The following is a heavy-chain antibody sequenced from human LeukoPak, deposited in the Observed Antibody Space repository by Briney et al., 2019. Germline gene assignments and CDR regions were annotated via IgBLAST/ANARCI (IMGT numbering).Heavy chain of an antibody. CDR2: ISSSGSTI. D-gene: IGHD6-19*01. Sequence: GGSLRLSCAASGFTFSSYEMNWVRQAPGKGLEWVSYISSSGSTIYYADSVKGRFTISRDNAKNSLYLQMNSLRAEDTAVYYGARVFIYGDYFIAVAGRSALDYWGQGTLVTASS. J-gene: IGHJ4*02. V-gene: IGHV3-48*03. CDR3: ARVFIYGDYFIAVAGRSALDY. CDR1: GFTFSSYE.